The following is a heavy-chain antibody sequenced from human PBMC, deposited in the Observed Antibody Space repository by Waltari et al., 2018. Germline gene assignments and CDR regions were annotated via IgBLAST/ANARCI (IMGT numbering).Heavy chain of an antibody. CDR3: ARGLGGIAGALGF. CDR1: GFTVSANY. CDR2: LYIAGTT. Sequence: EVQLVESGGSLIQPGGSLRLSCAASGFTVSANYMSWVRQAPGKGLELVSVLYIAGTTYYADSVKGRFTISRDNSKNTLYLQRNSLRAEDTAVYYCARGLGGIAGALGFWGQGTLVTVSS. J-gene: IGHJ4*02. V-gene: IGHV3-53*01. D-gene: IGHD1-20*01.